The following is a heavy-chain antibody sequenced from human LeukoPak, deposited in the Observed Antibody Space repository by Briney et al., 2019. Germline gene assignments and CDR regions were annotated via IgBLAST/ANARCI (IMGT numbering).Heavy chain of an antibody. CDR2: ISGSGGST. J-gene: IGHJ4*02. CDR1: EFTFSNYA. D-gene: IGHD1-26*01. V-gene: IGHV3-23*01. CDR3: AKDREWGAYYRFDY. Sequence: GGSLRLSCAASEFTFSNYAMSWVRQAPGKGLEWVSGISGSGGSTFYADSVRGRFTISRDNSKNTLYLQMNSLRAEDTAVYYCAKDREWGAYYRFDYWGQGTLVTVSS.